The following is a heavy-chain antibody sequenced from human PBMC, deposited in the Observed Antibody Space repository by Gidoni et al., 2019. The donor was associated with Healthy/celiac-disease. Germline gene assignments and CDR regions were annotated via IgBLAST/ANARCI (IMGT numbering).Heavy chain of an antibody. CDR1: GFTFGSYA. J-gene: IGHJ4*02. Sequence: VQLLEYGGGLGQAGGSLRLSCAAAGFTFGSYAMGWGRQAPGKGLEVVSAISGSGGSTYYADSVKGRFTISRDNSKHTLYLQMNSLRAEDTAVYYCAKDLEETLFDYWGQGTLVTVSS. CDR2: ISGSGGST. CDR3: AKDLEETLFDY. V-gene: IGHV3-23*01.